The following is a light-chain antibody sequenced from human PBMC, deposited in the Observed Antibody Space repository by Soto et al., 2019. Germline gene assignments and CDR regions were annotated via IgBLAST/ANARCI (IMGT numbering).Light chain of an antibody. V-gene: IGKV3D-20*01. CDR3: QQYGSSPPWT. CDR2: DAS. J-gene: IGKJ1*01. Sequence: EIVLTQSPGTLSLSPGERATLSCRASQSVSSSYLAWYQQKPGLAPRLLIYDASSRATGIPDRFSGSGSGTDFTLTISRLEPEDFAVYYCQQYGSSPPWTFGQGTKVDI. CDR1: QSVSSSY.